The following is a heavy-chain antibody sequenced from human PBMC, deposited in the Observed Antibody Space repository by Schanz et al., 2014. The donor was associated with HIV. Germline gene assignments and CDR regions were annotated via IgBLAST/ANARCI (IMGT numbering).Heavy chain of an antibody. J-gene: IGHJ4*02. CDR1: GFNFNNYA. Sequence: EVQLLESGGGLEQPGGSLRLSCAASGFNFNNYAMTWVPPPPGSARARLSSISESEGRTYYADSVNGRFTISRDNARNSVFLQMTSLRADDTAVYYCAREDWSLPDWGQGTLVTVSS. CDR3: AREDWSLPD. CDR2: ISESEGRT. D-gene: IGHD3-3*01. V-gene: IGHV3-23*01.